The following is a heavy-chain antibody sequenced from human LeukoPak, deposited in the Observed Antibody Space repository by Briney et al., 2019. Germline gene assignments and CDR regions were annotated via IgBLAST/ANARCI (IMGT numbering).Heavy chain of an antibody. CDR1: GFVFSGSS. V-gene: IGHV3-73*01. CDR3: TRPYGD. J-gene: IGHJ4*02. CDR2: IRNKANSYAT. D-gene: IGHD4/OR15-4a*01. Sequence: QPGGSLKLSCAASGFVFSGSSMHWVRQAPGKGLVWVGHIRNKANSYATAYAASVKGRFTISRDDSKNTVYLQMNSLKIEDTAVYYCTRPYGDWGQGTLVTVSS.